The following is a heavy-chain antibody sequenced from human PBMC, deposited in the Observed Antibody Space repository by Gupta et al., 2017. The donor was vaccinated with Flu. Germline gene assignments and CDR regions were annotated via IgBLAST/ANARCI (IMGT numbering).Heavy chain of an antibody. V-gene: IGHV4-34*01. D-gene: IGHD2-2*01. J-gene: IGHJ6*02. CDR2: IKHSGST. Sequence: QVPLQQWGAGLLQPSETLSLPCAVYGGSFSGYYWSWSRQPPGKGLEWIGEIKHSGSTNYNPSLKSRVTISVDTSKNQCSLKRSSVTAADTAVYDCARGAAALGYYYYGMDVWGQGTTVTVSS. CDR1: GGSFSGYY. CDR3: ARGAAALGYYYYGMDV.